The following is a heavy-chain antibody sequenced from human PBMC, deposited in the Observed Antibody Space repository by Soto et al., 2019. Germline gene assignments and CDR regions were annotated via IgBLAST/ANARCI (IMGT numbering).Heavy chain of an antibody. CDR3: AAGTDYGGAXLY. V-gene: IGHV5-51*01. CDR2: IFPGDSDT. Sequence: VEALKISCKAAGYSFTTSWIGWVRQVPGKGMEWMVVIFPGDSDTRYSHSFEGNVSISAYKSITSAYLEWSTLKASETAIYYCAAGTDYGGAXLYWGQGAMVTXS. D-gene: IGHD4-17*01. J-gene: IGHJ4*02. CDR1: GYSFTTSW.